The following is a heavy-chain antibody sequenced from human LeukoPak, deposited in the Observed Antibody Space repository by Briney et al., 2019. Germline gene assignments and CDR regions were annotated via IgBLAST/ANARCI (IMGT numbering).Heavy chain of an antibody. D-gene: IGHD1-26*01. Sequence: GASVKVSCKASGYVFTYHYIHLVRQAPGQGLEWMGIINPNNGNTDYAQKFQGRVTMTRDTSTSTVYMDLSSLGSEDTAVYYCARESDSGKDFDFWGQGTLVSVSS. CDR1: GYVFTYHY. J-gene: IGHJ4*02. V-gene: IGHV1-46*01. CDR2: INPNNGNT. CDR3: ARESDSGKDFDF.